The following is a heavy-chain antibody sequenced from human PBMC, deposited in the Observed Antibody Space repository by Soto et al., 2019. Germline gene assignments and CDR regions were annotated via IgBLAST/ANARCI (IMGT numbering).Heavy chain of an antibody. CDR3: ATDYGGSADLRY. V-gene: IGHV3-33*01. Sequence: GGSLRLSCAASGFTFSSYGMHWVRQAPGKGLEWVAVIWYDGSNKYYADSVKGRFTISRDNSKNTLYLQMNSLRAEDTAVDYCATDYGGSADLRYWGQGTLVTVSS. CDR2: IWYDGSNK. CDR1: GFTFSSYG. D-gene: IGHD2-15*01. J-gene: IGHJ4*02.